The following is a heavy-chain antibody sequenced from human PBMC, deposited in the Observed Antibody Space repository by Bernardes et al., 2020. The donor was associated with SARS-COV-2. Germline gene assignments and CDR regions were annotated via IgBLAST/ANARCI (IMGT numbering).Heavy chain of an antibody. J-gene: IGHJ6*02. D-gene: IGHD2-21*02. Sequence: SETLSLTCTVSGGSLRSSSYYWGWIRQPPGKGLEWIGSVYNSGRTYHNPSLKSRATISIDTSKNQVSLRLNSMTAADTAVYYCVGSSCGIDCYIGGLRSWDYGMDIWGQGTTVTVSS. CDR3: VGSSCGIDCYIGGLRSWDYGMDI. CDR1: GGSLRSSSYY. CDR2: VYNSGRT. V-gene: IGHV4-39*01.